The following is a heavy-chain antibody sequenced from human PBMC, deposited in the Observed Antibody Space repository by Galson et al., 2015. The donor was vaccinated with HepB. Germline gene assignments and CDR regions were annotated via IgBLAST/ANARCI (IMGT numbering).Heavy chain of an antibody. CDR2: ISSSSSYI. Sequence: SLRLSCAASGFTFSSYSMNWVRQAPGKGLEWVSSISSSSSYIYYADSVKGRFTISRDNAKNSLYLQMNSLRAEDTAVYYCRTSVQLERRPLKFFVRDDAFDIWGQGTMVTVSS. CDR1: GFTFSSYS. CDR3: RTSVQLERRPLKFFVRDDAFDI. D-gene: IGHD1-1*01. J-gene: IGHJ3*02. V-gene: IGHV3-21*01.